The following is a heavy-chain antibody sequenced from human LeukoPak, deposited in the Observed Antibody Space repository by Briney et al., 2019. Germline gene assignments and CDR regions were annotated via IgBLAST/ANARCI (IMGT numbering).Heavy chain of an antibody. J-gene: IGHJ2*01. D-gene: IGHD6-13*01. V-gene: IGHV4-39*07. CDR2: IYYSGST. CDR3: ARDSSRRSWYFGL. CDR1: GGSISSSSYY. Sequence: SETLSLTCTVSGGSISSSSYYWGWIRQPPGKGLEWIGSIYYSGSTYYNPSLKSRVTISVDTSKNQFSLKLSSVTAADTAVYYCARDSSRRSWYFGLWGRGTLVTVSS.